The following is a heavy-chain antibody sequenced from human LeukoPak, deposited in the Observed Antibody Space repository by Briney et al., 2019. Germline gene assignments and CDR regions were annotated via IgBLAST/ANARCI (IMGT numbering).Heavy chain of an antibody. J-gene: IGHJ4*02. CDR2: ISAYNGNT. D-gene: IGHD3-10*01. CDR3: ARAPFQQKRTITMVRGVIITRFDY. Sequence: ASVKVSCKASGYTFTSYGISWVRQAPGQGLEWMGWISAYNGNTNYAQKLQGRVTMTTDTSTSTAYMELRSLRSDDTAVYYCARAPFQQKRTITMVRGVIITRFDYWGQGTLVTVSS. CDR1: GYTFTSYG. V-gene: IGHV1-18*01.